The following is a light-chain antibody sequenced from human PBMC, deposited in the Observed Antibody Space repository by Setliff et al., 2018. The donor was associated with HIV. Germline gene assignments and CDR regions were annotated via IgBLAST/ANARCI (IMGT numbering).Light chain of an antibody. J-gene: IGLJ1*01. V-gene: IGLV2-23*02. CDR2: EVS. Sequence: QSALTQPASVSGSPGQSITISCTGTNSDVGSYNLVSWYQQHPGKAPKLMIYEVSKRPSGVSNRFSGSKSDNTASLTISGLQAEDEADYYCCSYVGASIYVFGTGTKVTVL. CDR1: NSDVGSYNL. CDR3: CSYVGASIYV.